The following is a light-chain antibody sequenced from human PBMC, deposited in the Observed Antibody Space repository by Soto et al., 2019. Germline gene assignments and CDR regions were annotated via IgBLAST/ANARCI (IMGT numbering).Light chain of an antibody. J-gene: IGKJ2*01. V-gene: IGKV3-15*01. CDR1: QSISRN. CDR3: QQCYNWPYT. CDR2: GAS. Sequence: EIVMTQSPATLSVSPGERATLSCRASQSISRNLAWYQQKPGQAPRLLIYGASTRATGIPARFSGSGSGTEFTLSISSLQSEFFAVYFCQQCYNWPYTFGQETKLEIK.